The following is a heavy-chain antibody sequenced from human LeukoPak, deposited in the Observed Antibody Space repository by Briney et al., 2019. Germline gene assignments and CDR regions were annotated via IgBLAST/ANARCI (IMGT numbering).Heavy chain of an antibody. CDR2: ISSSSSYI. D-gene: IGHD3-16*01. CDR1: GFTFSSYS. J-gene: IGHJ4*02. V-gene: IGHV3-21*01. Sequence: SGGSLRLSCAASGFTFSSYSMNWVRQAPGKGLEWVSSISSSSSYIYYADSVKGRFTISRDNAKNSLYLQMNGLRVEDTAVYYCARGDAFSGDHWGQGTLVTVSS. CDR3: ARGDAFSGDH.